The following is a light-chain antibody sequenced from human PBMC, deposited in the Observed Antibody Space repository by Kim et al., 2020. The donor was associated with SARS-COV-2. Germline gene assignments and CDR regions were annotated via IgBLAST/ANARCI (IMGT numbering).Light chain of an antibody. CDR2: GKN. CDR3: NSRDSNNNVL. V-gene: IGLV3-19*01. Sequence: ALGQTVRITCQGDSLRSYYATWYQQKPGQAPILVIYGKNNRPSGIQDRFSGSSSGNTASLTITGTQAGDEADYYCNSRDSNNNVLFGGGTQLTVL. J-gene: IGLJ2*01. CDR1: SLRSYY.